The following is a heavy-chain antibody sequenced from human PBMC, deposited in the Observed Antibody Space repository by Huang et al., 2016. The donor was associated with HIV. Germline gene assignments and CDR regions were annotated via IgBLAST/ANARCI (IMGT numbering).Heavy chain of an antibody. Sequence: QPRLQESGPGLVKPSETLSLTCTVSGVSVTRSPWYWVWVRQSPGKGLGWIASINYVGSTYYKSSLKSRLTTSLDTSKNQFSLKLTSVTAADTAVYFCARDIAIFGEPLDSWGQGTAVTVSS. CDR2: INYVGST. V-gene: IGHV4-39*01. J-gene: IGHJ4*02. D-gene: IGHD3-3*01. CDR1: GVSVTRSPWY. CDR3: ARDIAIFGEPLDS.